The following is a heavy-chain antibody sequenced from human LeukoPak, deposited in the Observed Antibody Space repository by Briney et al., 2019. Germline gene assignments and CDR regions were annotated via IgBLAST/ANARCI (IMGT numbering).Heavy chain of an antibody. CDR2: ISVTNSYI. J-gene: IGHJ4*02. CDR3: ARRATTERGHSYGLDY. V-gene: IGHV3-21*01. Sequence: GGSLRLSCVVSGFTFSSYHMNWVRQAPGKGLEWVSSISVTNSYIYYADSVTGRFTISRDNAKNSLYLQMNSLRAEDTAVYYCARRATTERGHSYGLDYWGQGTLVTVSS. CDR1: GFTFSSYH. D-gene: IGHD5-18*01.